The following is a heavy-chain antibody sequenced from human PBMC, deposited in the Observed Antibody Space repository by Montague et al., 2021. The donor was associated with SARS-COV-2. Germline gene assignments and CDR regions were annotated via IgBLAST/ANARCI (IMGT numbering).Heavy chain of an antibody. D-gene: IGHD6-13*01. Sequence: SLRLSCAASGFTVSSNYMSWVRQAPGKGLEWVSDIYSGGSTYYADSVKGRFTISRDNSKNTVFLQMNSLRAEDTAVYYCARDTPKQLNCYYGMDVWGQGTTVTVSS. V-gene: IGHV3-66*01. CDR2: IYSGGST. CDR3: ARDTPKQLNCYYGMDV. CDR1: GFTVSSNY. J-gene: IGHJ6*02.